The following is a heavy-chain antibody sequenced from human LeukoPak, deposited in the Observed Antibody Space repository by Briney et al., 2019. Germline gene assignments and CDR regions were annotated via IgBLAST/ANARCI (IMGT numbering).Heavy chain of an antibody. Sequence: GESLKISCRGSEYNFINSWIHWVRQMPGKGLEWRGIIYPGDSDTTYSPSFQGQVTISADKSINTAFLQWSSLKASDTAMYYCARHTSGTYYGAFDIWGQGTMITVSS. V-gene: IGHV5-51*01. J-gene: IGHJ3*02. D-gene: IGHD1-26*01. CDR3: ARHTSGTYYGAFDI. CDR1: EYNFINSW. CDR2: IYPGDSDT.